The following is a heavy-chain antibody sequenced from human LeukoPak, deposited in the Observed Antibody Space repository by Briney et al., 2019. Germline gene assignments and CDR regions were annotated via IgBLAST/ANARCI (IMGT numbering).Heavy chain of an antibody. CDR1: GGSFSGYY. J-gene: IGHJ4*02. CDR3: ARAQENIVVVTTSHYFDY. V-gene: IGHV4-31*11. Sequence: KPSETLSLTCAVYGGSFSGYYWSWIRQHPGKGLEWIGYIYYSGSTYYNPSLKSRVTISVDTSKNQFSLKLSSVTAADTAVYYCARAQENIVVVTTSHYFDYWGQGTLVTVSS. D-gene: IGHD2-21*02. CDR2: IYYSGST.